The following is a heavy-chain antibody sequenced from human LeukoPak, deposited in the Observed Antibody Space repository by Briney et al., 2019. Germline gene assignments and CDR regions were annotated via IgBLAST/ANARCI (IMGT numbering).Heavy chain of an antibody. CDR1: GYTLTELS. CDR3: ATLVGATRVLDY. D-gene: IGHD1-26*01. CDR2: FDPEDGET. J-gene: IGHJ4*02. V-gene: IGHV1-24*01. Sequence: ASVKVSCKVSGYTLTELSMHWVRQAPGKGLEWMGGFDPEDGETIYAQKFQGRVTMTEDTSTDTAYMELSSLRSEDTAVYYCATLVGATRVLDYWGQGTLVTVSS.